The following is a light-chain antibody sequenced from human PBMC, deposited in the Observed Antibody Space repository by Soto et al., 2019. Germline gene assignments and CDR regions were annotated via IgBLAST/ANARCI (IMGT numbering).Light chain of an antibody. J-gene: IGKJ4*01. CDR1: KSVYSSY. CDR2: GAS. V-gene: IGKV3-20*01. CDR3: QQYGSSPLT. Sequence: EIVLTQSPGTLSLSPGERATLSCRASKSVYSSYLAWNQQKPGQAPRLLIYGASSRATGIPDRFSGSGSGTDFTLTISRLEPEDYAVYYCQQYGSSPLTFGGGTKVEIK.